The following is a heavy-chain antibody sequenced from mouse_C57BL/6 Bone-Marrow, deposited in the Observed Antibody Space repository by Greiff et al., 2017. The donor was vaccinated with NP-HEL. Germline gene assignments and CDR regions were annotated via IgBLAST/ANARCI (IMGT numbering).Heavy chain of an antibody. CDR1: GYTFTSYW. J-gene: IGHJ2*01. V-gene: IGHV1-50*01. CDR3: ARNYFDY. Sequence: VQLQQPGAELVKPGASVKLSCKASGYTFTSYWMQWVKQRPGQGLEWIGEIDPSDSYTNYNQKFKGKATLTVDTPSSTAYMQLSSLTSEDSAVYYCARNYFDYWGQGTTLTVSS. CDR2: IDPSDSYT.